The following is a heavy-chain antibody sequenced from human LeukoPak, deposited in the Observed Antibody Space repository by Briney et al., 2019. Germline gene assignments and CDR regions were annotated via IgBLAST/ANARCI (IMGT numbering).Heavy chain of an antibody. V-gene: IGHV3-23*01. Sequence: PGLSLTLSCAASGFSFSSYAMSWVRPAPGQGLDWVSAISGSGVSTYYADSVKGRFTISRDNSKNTLYLQMNSLRAEDTAVYYCAKDSSGLGCSGGSCYSSYWGQGNLVTVSS. J-gene: IGHJ4*02. CDR1: GFSFSSYA. CDR2: ISGSGVST. CDR3: AKDSSGLGCSGGSCYSSY. D-gene: IGHD2-15*01.